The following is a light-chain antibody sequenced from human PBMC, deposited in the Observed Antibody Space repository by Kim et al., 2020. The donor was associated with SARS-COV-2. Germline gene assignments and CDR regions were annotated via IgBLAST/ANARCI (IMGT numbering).Light chain of an antibody. CDR1: SSNIQANI. J-gene: IGLJ3*02. Sequence: QSVLTQPPSASGTPGQRVTIPCSGSSSNIQANIVNWYQQVPGTAPRLLIYGNNQRPSGVPDRVSGSKSGTSASLAISGLQSEDEADYYCAAWDDSLNGWVFGGGTQLTVL. CDR3: AAWDDSLNGWV. V-gene: IGLV1-44*01. CDR2: GNN.